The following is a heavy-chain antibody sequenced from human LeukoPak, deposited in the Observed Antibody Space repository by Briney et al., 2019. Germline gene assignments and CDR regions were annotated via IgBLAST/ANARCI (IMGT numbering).Heavy chain of an antibody. D-gene: IGHD5-18*01. CDR3: ARDQLEVTDQDY. V-gene: IGHV3-7*03. J-gene: IGHJ4*02. Sequence: GGSLRLSCAASGFTFSSYAMSWVRQAPGKGLEWVANIKQDGSEKYYVDSVKGRFTISRDNAKNSLYLQMNSLRAEDTAVYYCARDQLEVTDQDYWGQGTLVTVSS. CDR2: IKQDGSEK. CDR1: GFTFSSYA.